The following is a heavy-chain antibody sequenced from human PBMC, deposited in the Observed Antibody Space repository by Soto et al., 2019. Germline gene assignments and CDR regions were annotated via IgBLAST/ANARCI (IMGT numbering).Heavy chain of an antibody. V-gene: IGHV3-30-3*01. J-gene: IGHJ6*02. CDR2: ISYDGNTK. D-gene: IGHD3-9*01. Sequence: PGGSLRLSCAASGFIFSTYAMHWVRQPPGKWLEWVAVISYDGNTKDYADSVKGRFTISRDNSKNTVYLQMSSLRTEDTAVYYCARPGSGYDVLTGRYFYYYHTVDVWGQGTTVTVSS. CDR1: GFIFSTYA. CDR3: ARPGSGYDVLTGRYFYYYHTVDV.